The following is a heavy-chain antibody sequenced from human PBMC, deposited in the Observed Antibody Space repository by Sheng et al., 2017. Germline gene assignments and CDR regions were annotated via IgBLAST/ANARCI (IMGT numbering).Heavy chain of an antibody. V-gene: IGHV3-9*03. D-gene: IGHD3-10*01. CDR3: AKGGSSGWGLYGVDV. J-gene: IGHJ6*02. CDR2: ISWNSGSI. CDR1: GFTFDDYA. Sequence: EVQLVESGGGLVQPGRSLRLSCAASGFTFDDYAMYWVRQPPGKGLEWVSGISWNSGSIGYADSVKGRFTISRDNAKNSLYLQMNSLRAEDMALYYCAKGGSSGWGLYGVDVWGQGTTVTVSS.